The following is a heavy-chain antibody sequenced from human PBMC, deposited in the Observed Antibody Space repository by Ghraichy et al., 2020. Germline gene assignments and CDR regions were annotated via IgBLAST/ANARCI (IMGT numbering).Heavy chain of an antibody. CDR1: GFTFSSYS. V-gene: IGHV3-21*01. Sequence: RGSLRLSRAASGFTFSSYSMNWVRQAPGKGLEWVSSISSSSSYIYYADSVKGRFTISRDNAKNSLYLQMNSLRAEDTAVYYCARGDTAMVTVLLDYWGQGTLVTVSS. CDR3: ARGDTAMVTVLLDY. D-gene: IGHD5-18*01. J-gene: IGHJ4*02. CDR2: ISSSSSYI.